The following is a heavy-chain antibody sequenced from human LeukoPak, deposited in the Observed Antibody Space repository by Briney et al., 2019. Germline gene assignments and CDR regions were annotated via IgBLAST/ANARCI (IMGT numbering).Heavy chain of an antibody. V-gene: IGHV1-2*02. Sequence: GASVKVSCKASGYTFTGYYIHWERQAPGQGLEWMGWINPNSGGTNYAQKFQGRVTMTRDTSISTAYMELSRLRSDDTAVYYCARGVRITIFGVVITQDDYWGQGTLVTVSS. CDR3: ARGVRITIFGVVITQDDY. D-gene: IGHD3-3*01. J-gene: IGHJ4*02. CDR2: INPNSGGT. CDR1: GYTFTGYY.